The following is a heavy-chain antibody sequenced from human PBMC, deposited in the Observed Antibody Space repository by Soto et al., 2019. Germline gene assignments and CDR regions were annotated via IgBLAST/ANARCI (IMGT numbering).Heavy chain of an antibody. V-gene: IGHV4-31*03. CDR1: GGSISSGGYY. J-gene: IGHJ5*02. CDR2: IYYSGST. CDR3: AREEGGGYDHRWFDP. Sequence: LSLTCTVSGGSISSGGYYWSWIRQHPGKGLEWIGYIYYSGSTYYNPSLKSRVTISVDTSKNQFSLKLSSVTAADTAVYYCAREEGGGYDHRWFDPWGQGTLVTAPQ. D-gene: IGHD5-12*01.